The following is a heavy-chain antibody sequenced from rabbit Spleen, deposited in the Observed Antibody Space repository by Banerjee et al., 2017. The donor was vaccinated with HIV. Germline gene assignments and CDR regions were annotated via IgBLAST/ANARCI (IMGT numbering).Heavy chain of an antibody. V-gene: IGHV1S45*01. CDR1: GFSFSDRDV. J-gene: IGHJ4*01. CDR2: INAATGKP. CDR3: ARDLVGVIGWNFYL. Sequence: QEQLVESGGGLVQPEGSLTLTCKASGFSFSDRDVMCWVRQAPGKGLEWIACINAATGKPVYATWAKARFTISRTSSTTVTLRMTSLTAADRATYFCARDLVGVIGWNFYLWGQGTLVTVS. D-gene: IGHD1-1*01.